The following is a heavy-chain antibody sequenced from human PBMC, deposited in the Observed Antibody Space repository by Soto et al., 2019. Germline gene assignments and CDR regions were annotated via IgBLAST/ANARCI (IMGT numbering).Heavy chain of an antibody. CDR2: IYYSGNT. CDR1: GGSISSGYYY. V-gene: IGHV4-30-4*01. CDR3: ASDSLYGMDV. Sequence: QVQLQESGPGLVKPSQTLSLTCSVSGGSISSGYYYWSWIRQPPGKGLEWIGNIYYSGNTYYNPSLKTRLILSINTSKNQFSPKVGSLTAADTAVYYCASDSLYGMDVWGQGTTVTVSS. J-gene: IGHJ6*02.